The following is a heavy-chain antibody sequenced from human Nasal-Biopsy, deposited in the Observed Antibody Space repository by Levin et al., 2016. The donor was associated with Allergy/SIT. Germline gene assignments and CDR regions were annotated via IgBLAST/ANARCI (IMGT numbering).Heavy chain of an antibody. CDR2: IKGKSDSGAI. J-gene: IGHJ4*02. D-gene: IGHD7-27*01. CDR1: GLSFTNAW. Sequence: GGSLRLSCAVSGLSFTNAWMSWVRQAPGEGPEWVGRIKGKSDSGAIDYAAPVKGRFTISRDDSKTTVYLQMNSLQTEDTAVYYCATELGDYWGQGTLVTVSS. V-gene: IGHV3-15*01. CDR3: ATELGDY.